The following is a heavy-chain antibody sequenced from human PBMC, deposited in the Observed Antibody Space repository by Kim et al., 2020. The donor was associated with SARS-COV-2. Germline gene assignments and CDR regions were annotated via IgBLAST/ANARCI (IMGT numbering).Heavy chain of an antibody. D-gene: IGHD2-15*01. CDR3: ATEVV. V-gene: IGHV3-53*01. Sequence: YSSGSTYYADALKGRFTISRDNSKNTLYLQMNSLRAGDTAVYFCATEVVWGQGTLVTVSS. J-gene: IGHJ4*02. CDR2: YSSGST.